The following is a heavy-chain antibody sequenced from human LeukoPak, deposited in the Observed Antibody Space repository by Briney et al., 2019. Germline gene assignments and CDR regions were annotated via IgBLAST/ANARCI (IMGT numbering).Heavy chain of an antibody. D-gene: IGHD2-2*01. CDR1: GYTFTGYY. V-gene: IGHV1-2*02. Sequence: GASVKVSFKASGYTFTGYYMHWVRQAPGQGLEWMGWINPNSGGTNYAQKFQGRVTMTRDTSISTAYMELSRLRSDDTAVYYCARSPYEGCSSTSCYWFDPWGQGTLVTVSS. J-gene: IGHJ5*02. CDR2: INPNSGGT. CDR3: ARSPYEGCSSTSCYWFDP.